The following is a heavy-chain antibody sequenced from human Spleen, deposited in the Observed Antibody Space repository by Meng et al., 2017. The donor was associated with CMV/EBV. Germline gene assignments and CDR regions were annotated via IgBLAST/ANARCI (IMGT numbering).Heavy chain of an antibody. CDR1: LPCSVIG. CDR2: IASDSRNR. D-gene: IGHD3-10*01. CDR3: ATDLLMRGDVVSDEEY. Sequence: LPCSVIGRHWVRQDPGEGMEGVAFIASDSRNRYYKDYAKGRFTGYRDNSKNTLHLQMNSLRAEDTAIYYCATDLLMRGDVVSDEEYWGQGTPVTVSS. J-gene: IGHJ4*02. V-gene: IGHV3-30*02.